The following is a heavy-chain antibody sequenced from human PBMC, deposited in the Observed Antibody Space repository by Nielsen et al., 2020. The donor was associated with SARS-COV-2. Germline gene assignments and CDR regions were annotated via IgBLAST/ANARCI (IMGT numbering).Heavy chain of an antibody. Sequence: SETLSLTCAVYGGSFSGYYWSWIRQPPGKGLEWIGEINHSGSTNYNPSLKSRVTISVDTSKNQFSLKLSSVTAADTAVYYCARLAGYCSGGSCYENYYYYGMDVWGQGTTVTVSS. D-gene: IGHD2-15*01. CDR2: INHSGST. CDR1: GGSFSGYY. V-gene: IGHV4-34*01. CDR3: ARLAGYCSGGSCYENYYYYGMDV. J-gene: IGHJ6*02.